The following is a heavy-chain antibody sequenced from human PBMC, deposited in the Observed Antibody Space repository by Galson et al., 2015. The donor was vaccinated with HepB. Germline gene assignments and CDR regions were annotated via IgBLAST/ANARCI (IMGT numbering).Heavy chain of an antibody. CDR2: INPNSGGT. CDR3: ARVRYSSGGGFDY. D-gene: IGHD6-19*01. V-gene: IGHV1-2*04. J-gene: IGHJ4*02. Sequence: QSGAEVKKPGSSVKVSCKASGYTFTGYYMHWVRQAPGQGLEWMGWINPNSGGTNYAQKFQGWVTMTRDTSISTAYMELSRLRSDDTAVYYCARVRYSSGGGFDYWGQGTLVTVSS. CDR1: GYTFTGYY.